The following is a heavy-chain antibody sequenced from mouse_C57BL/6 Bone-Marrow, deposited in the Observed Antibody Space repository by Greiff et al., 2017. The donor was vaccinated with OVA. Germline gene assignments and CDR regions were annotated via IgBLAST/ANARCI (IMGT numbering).Heavy chain of an antibody. CDR1: GYTFTSYG. CDR2: IYPRSGNT. V-gene: IGHV1-81*01. Sequence: QVQLKESGAELARPGASVKLSCKASGYTFTSYGISWVKQRTGQGLEWIGEIYPRSGNTYYNEKFKGKATLTADKSSSTAYMELRSLTSEDSAVYFCARWTVVEEGEYWGQGTTLTVSS. CDR3: ARWTVVEEGEY. D-gene: IGHD1-1*01. J-gene: IGHJ2*01.